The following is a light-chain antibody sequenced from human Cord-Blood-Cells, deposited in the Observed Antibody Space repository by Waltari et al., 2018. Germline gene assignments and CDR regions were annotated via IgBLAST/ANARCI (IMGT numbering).Light chain of an antibody. CDR1: QSVSSSY. CDR2: GAS. J-gene: IGKJ1*01. CDR3: QQYGSSP. V-gene: IGKV3-20*01. Sequence: EIVLTQSPGTLSLSPGERATLSCRASQSVSSSYLAWYQQKPGQAPRLLIYGASSRATGIPDRFSGSGSGTDFTLTISRLEPEDFGVYYCQQYGSSPFGQGTKVEIK.